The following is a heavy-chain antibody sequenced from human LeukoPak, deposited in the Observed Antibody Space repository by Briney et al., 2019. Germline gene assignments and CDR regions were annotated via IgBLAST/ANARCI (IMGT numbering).Heavy chain of an antibody. CDR2: ISSSSTTI. CDR1: GFTFSSYS. CDR3: AREEAPRYMDV. J-gene: IGHJ6*03. V-gene: IGHV3-48*01. Sequence: GGSLRLSCAASGFTFSSYSMMWVRQAPGKWLEWVSYISSSSTTIHYADSVKGRFTISRDNAKNSVYLQMNSLRAEDTAVYYCAREEAPRYMDVWGKGTTVTVSS.